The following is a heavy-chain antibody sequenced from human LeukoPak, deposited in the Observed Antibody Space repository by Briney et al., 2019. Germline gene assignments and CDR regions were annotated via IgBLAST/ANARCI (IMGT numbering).Heavy chain of an antibody. V-gene: IGHV4-31*03. CDR1: GGSISSGGYY. D-gene: IGHD6-13*01. CDR2: IYYSGST. Sequence: SETLSLTCTVSGGSISSGGYYWSWIRQRPGEGLEWIGYIYYSGSTYYNPSLKSRVTISIDTSQNQFSLKLSSATAADTAVYYCARGSNWCYFDYWGQGTLVTVSS. J-gene: IGHJ4*02. CDR3: ARGSNWCYFDY.